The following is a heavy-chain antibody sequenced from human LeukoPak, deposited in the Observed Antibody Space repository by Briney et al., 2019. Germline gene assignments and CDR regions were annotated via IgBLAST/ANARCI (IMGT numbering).Heavy chain of an antibody. J-gene: IGHJ4*02. CDR2: ISGSGGST. V-gene: IGHV3-23*01. D-gene: IGHD2-2*01. Sequence: PGGSLRLSCAASGFSFSSYAMIWVRQAPGKGLEWVSVISGSGGSTYYADSVKGRFTISRDNSKNTVYLQMNSLRAEDTALYYCAKARISSTSCYEYWGQGTLVTVSS. CDR1: GFSFSSYA. CDR3: AKARISSTSCYEY.